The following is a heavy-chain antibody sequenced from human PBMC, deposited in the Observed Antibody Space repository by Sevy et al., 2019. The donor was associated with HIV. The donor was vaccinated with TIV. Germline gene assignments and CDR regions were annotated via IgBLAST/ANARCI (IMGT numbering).Heavy chain of an antibody. J-gene: IGHJ4*02. V-gene: IGHV3-7*01. CDR2: IKQDGTAK. Sequence: GGSLRLSCAASGFTFSTYWMSWVRQAPGKGLEWVAHIKQDGTAKYVVDSAKGRFTISRDNANQSLYLQMDNLRAEDTAVYYCARYIARPKSYFFDYWGQGTLVTVSS. CDR1: GFTFSTYW. D-gene: IGHD6-6*01. CDR3: ARYIARPKSYFFDY.